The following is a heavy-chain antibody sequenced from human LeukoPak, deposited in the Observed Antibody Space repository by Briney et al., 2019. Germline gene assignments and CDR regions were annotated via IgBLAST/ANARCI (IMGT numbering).Heavy chain of an antibody. V-gene: IGHV4-38-2*02. D-gene: IGHD6-13*01. J-gene: IGHJ4*02. Sequence: PSETLSLTCGVSGYSISSGYHWGWIRQPPGKGLEWVGSIYHSGITYYNPSLKSRVTISVDTSKNQFSLKVSSVTAADTAVYYCAREAGYSSTWYYSDYWGQGTLVTVSS. CDR3: AREAGYSSTWYYSDY. CDR2: IYHSGIT. CDR1: GYSISSGYH.